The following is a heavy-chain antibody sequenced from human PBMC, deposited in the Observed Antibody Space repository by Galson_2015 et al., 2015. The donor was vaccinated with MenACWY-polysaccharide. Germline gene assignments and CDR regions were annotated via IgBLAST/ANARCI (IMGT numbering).Heavy chain of an antibody. J-gene: IGHJ4*02. CDR2: IKQDGSEK. D-gene: IGHD3-10*01. CDR3: ASQTWTGYFDY. CDR1: GFTFSNYW. Sequence: SLRLSCAASGFTFSNYWMSWVRQAPGKGLEWVANIKQDGSEKYYVDSVKGRFTISRDNAKTSLYPQMNSLRAEDTAMYYCASQTWTGYFDYWGQGILVTVSS. V-gene: IGHV3-7*03.